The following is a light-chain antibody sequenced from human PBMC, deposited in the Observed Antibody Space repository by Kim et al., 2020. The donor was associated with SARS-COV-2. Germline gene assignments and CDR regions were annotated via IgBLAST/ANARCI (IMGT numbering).Light chain of an antibody. CDR2: AAS. J-gene: IGKJ3*01. CDR3: QQSYITPFT. V-gene: IGKV1-39*01. Sequence: ASVGDRVTHTCRTTQSISSHLNWYQQKPGRAPKLLISAASTLQGGVPSRFSGSGSETDFTLTISSLQPDDFATYFCQQSYITPFTYGPGTKVDIK. CDR1: QSISSH.